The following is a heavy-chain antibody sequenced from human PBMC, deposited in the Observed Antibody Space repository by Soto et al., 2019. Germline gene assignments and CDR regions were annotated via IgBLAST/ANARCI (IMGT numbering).Heavy chain of an antibody. V-gene: IGHV3-23*01. CDR1: GFTFSSYA. Sequence: GGSLRLSCAASGFTFSSYAMSWVRQAPGKGLEWVSAISGSGGSTYYADSVKGRFTISRDNSKNTLYLQMNSLRAEDTAVYYCAKDALIPRSLEWLLYERDAFDIWGQGTMVTVSS. J-gene: IGHJ3*02. D-gene: IGHD3-3*01. CDR3: AKDALIPRSLEWLLYERDAFDI. CDR2: ISGSGGST.